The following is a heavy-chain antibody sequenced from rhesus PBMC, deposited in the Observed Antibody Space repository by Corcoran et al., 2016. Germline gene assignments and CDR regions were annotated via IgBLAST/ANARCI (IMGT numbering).Heavy chain of an antibody. CDR3: ARDELELRCFEF. CDR1: GGSLSSSYYY. J-gene: IGHJ1*01. V-gene: IGHV4-122*02. CDR2: SSYRGST. Sequence: QVQLQESGPGLVKPSETLSLTCAVSGGSLSSSYYYWSWIRQAPGKGLEWIGDSSYRGSTSDNPARKSRVTSARETSKNQVSLKLSSVTAADTAVYYCARDELELRCFEFWGQGALVTVSS. D-gene: IGHD1-26*01.